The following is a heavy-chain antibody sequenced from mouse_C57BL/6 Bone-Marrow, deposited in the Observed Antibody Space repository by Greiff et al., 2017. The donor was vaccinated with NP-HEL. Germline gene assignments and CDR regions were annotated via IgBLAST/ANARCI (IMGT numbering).Heavy chain of an antibody. V-gene: IGHV1-59*01. CDR2: IDPSDSYT. CDR1: FYTFTIYF. CDR3: APYGYDAMDY. D-gene: IGHD1-1*02. J-gene: IGHJ4*01. Sequence: QLQQPGAELVRPFTSFPLSFHSSFYTFTIYFIHFLNHRPGQGLEWIGVIDPSDSYTNYNQKFKGKATLTVDTSSSTAYMQLSSLTSEDSAVYYCAPYGYDAMDYWGQGTSVTVSS.